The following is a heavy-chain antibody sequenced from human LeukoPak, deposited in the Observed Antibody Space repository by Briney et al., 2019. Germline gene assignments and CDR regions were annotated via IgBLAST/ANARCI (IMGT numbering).Heavy chain of an antibody. J-gene: IGHJ4*02. CDR2: ISWDGGST. D-gene: IGHD5-24*01. CDR1: GFTFDDYT. CDR3: AKEGRWLQSYYFDY. V-gene: IGHV3-43*01. Sequence: GGSLRLSCAASGFTFDDYTMHWVRQAPGKGLEWVSLISWDGGSTYYADSVKGRFTISRDNSKNSLYLQMNSLRTEDTALYYCAKEGRWLQSYYFDYWGQGTLVTVSS.